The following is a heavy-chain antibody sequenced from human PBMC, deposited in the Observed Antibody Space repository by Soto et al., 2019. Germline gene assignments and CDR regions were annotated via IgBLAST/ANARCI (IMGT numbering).Heavy chain of an antibody. V-gene: IGHV4-30-4*01. CDR3: ASAYGDYVYYYYGMDV. Sequence: PSETLSLTCTVSGGSISSGDYYWSWIRQPPGKGLEWIGYIYYSGSTYYNPSLKSRVTISVDTSKNQFSLKLSSVTAAGTAVYYCASAYGDYVYYYYGMDVWGQGTTVTVSS. D-gene: IGHD4-17*01. CDR1: GGSISSGDYY. CDR2: IYYSGST. J-gene: IGHJ6*02.